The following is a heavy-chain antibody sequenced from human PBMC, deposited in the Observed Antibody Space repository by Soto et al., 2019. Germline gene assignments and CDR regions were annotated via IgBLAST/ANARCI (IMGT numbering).Heavy chain of an antibody. V-gene: IGHV3-48*01. CDR3: AXPVECSTTSCIR. CDR1: GFTFSRYS. D-gene: IGHD2-2*01. J-gene: IGHJ4*02. CDR2: ISSSSNSI. Sequence: EVQLVESGGGLVQPGGSLRLSCAASGFTFSRYSMNWVRQAPGKGLEWVSYISSSSNSIYYADSVKGRXXXXRDNXKXXXXXXXXXXXXXXXAVXXXAXPVECSTTSCIRWGQGTLVTVS.